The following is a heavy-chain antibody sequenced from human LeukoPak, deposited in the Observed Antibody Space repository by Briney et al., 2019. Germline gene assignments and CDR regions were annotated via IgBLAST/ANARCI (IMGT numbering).Heavy chain of an antibody. V-gene: IGHV4-30-4*01. CDR2: IYYSGST. CDR3: ARVDYGARRGAFDI. Sequence: PSQTLSLTCTVSGGSISSDDYYWSWIRQPPGKGLEWIGYIYYSGSTYYNSSLESRVTISVDTSMNQFSLKLTSVTAADTAVYYCARVDYGARRGAFDIWGQGTMVTVSS. CDR1: GGSISSDDYY. J-gene: IGHJ3*02. D-gene: IGHD4-17*01.